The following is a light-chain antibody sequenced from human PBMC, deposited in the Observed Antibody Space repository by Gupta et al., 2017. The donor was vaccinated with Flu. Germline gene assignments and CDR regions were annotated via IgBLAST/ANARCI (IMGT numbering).Light chain of an antibody. V-gene: IGLV1-47*01. CDR3: AAWDDNLSAWL. CDR1: RSNIGAND. CDR2: WSN. J-gene: IGLJ3*02. Sequence: QSVLTQPPSVPGTPGQRVAISCSGQRSNIGANDVCWYQQFPGTAPRLSIHWSNQRPSGVPDRFSGSKSGTSASLAVSGLRSEDEADYYCAAWDDNLSAWLFGGGTRLSVL.